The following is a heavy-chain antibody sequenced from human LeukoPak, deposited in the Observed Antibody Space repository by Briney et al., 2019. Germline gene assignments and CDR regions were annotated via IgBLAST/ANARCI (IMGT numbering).Heavy chain of an antibody. V-gene: IGHV3-11*01. J-gene: IGHJ5*02. CDR2: ISSSGSTI. Sequence: GGSLRLSCAASGFTFSDYYMSWIRQAPGKGLEWVSYISSSGSTIYYADSVKGRFTISRDNAKNSLYLQMNSLRAEDTAVYYCARDRSPLRPYSSGWPDWFDPWGRGTLVTVSS. CDR1: GFTFSDYY. CDR3: ARDRSPLRPYSSGWPDWFDP. D-gene: IGHD6-19*01.